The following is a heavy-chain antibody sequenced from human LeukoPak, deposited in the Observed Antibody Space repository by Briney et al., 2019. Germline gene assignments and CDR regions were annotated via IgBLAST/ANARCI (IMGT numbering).Heavy chain of an antibody. D-gene: IGHD2-21*02. J-gene: IGHJ4*02. Sequence: SETLSLTCTVSGGSISSGSYYWSWIRQPAGKGLEWIGRIYTSGSTNYNPSLKSRVTISVDTSKNQFSLKLSSVTAADTAVYYCAREGSGLLSYYWGQGTLVTVSS. CDR2: IYTSGST. V-gene: IGHV4-61*02. CDR1: GGSISSGSYY. CDR3: AREGSGLLSYY.